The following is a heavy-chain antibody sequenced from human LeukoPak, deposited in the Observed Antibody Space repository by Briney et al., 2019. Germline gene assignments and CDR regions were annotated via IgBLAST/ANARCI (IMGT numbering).Heavy chain of an antibody. CDR1: GGSFSGYY. V-gene: IGHV4-34*01. Sequence: PSETLSLTCAVYGGSFSGYYWSWIRQPPGKGLEWIGEINHSGSTNYNPSLKSRVTISVDTSKNQFSLKLSSVTAAGTAAYYCARGQGSGWYVDYWGQGTLVTVSS. CDR2: INHSGST. D-gene: IGHD6-19*01. CDR3: ARGQGSGWYVDY. J-gene: IGHJ4*02.